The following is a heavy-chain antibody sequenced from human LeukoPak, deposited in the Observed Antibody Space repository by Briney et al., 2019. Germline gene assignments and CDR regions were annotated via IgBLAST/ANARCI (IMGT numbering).Heavy chain of an antibody. J-gene: IGHJ5*02. Sequence: GGSLRLSRAASGFTFSSYWMSWVRQAPGKGLEWVANIKQDGSEKYYVDSVKGRFTISRDNAKNSLYLQMNSLRAEDTAVYYCAREKTYDYVWGSYRYIGWFDPWGQGTLVTVSS. CDR3: AREKTYDYVWGSYRYIGWFDP. CDR1: GFTFSSYW. D-gene: IGHD3-16*02. CDR2: IKQDGSEK. V-gene: IGHV3-7*01.